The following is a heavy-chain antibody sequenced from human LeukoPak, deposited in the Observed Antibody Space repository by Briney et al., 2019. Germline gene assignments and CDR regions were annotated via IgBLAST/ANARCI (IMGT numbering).Heavy chain of an antibody. V-gene: IGHV3-23*01. CDR3: AKDLYSSGWYSRASVADY. CDR1: GFTFSSYA. CDR2: ISGSGGST. Sequence: GGSLRLSCAASGFTFSSYAMSWVRQAPGKGLEWVSAISGSGGSTYYADSVKGRFTISRHNSKNTLYLQMNSLRAEDTAVYYCAKDLYSSGWYSRASVADYWGQGTLVTVSS. D-gene: IGHD6-19*01. J-gene: IGHJ4*02.